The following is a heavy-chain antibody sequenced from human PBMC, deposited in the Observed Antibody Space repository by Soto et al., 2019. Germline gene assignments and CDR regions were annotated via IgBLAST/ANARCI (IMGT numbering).Heavy chain of an antibody. Sequence: QVQLVQSGTEVKKPGASVKVSCKASGYRFTHYVIHWVRQAPGQRLEWMGWIGAGDGKTYYSQNLQGRVTTTKDTSASTAYMELSSLISEDTAVYYCVRDYASDSGVHLDFWGQGTLVTVSS. V-gene: IGHV1-3*01. CDR1: GYRFTHYV. J-gene: IGHJ4*02. CDR2: IGAGDGKT. D-gene: IGHD3-22*01. CDR3: VRDYASDSGVHLDF.